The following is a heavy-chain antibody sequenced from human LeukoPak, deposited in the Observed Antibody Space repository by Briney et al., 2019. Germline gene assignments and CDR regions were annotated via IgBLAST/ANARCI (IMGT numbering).Heavy chain of an antibody. Sequence: GRSLRLSCAASGFTFSSYGMHWVRQAPGKGLEWVAVIWYDGSNKYYADSVKGRFTISRDNSKNTLYLQMNSLRAEDTAVYYCARVGAYGGRAIDYWGQGTLVTVSS. CDR3: ARVGAYGGRAIDY. V-gene: IGHV3-33*01. CDR1: GFTFSSYG. J-gene: IGHJ4*02. D-gene: IGHD4-23*01. CDR2: IWYDGSNK.